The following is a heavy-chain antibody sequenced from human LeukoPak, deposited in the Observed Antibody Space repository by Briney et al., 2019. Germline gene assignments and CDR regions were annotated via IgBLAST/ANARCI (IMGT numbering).Heavy chain of an antibody. CDR3: ARDRCSSTSCYEYWFDP. Sequence: GGSLRLSCAASGFTFSSYEMNWVRQAPGKGLEWVSYISSSGSTIYYADSVKGRSTISRDNAKNPLYLQMNSLRAEDTAVYYCARDRCSSTSCYEYWFDPWGQGTLVTVSS. V-gene: IGHV3-48*03. CDR2: ISSSGSTI. CDR1: GFTFSSYE. J-gene: IGHJ5*02. D-gene: IGHD2-2*01.